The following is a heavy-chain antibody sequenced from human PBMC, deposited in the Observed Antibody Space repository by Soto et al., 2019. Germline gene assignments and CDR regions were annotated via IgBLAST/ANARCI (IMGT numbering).Heavy chain of an antibody. CDR3: ARSPRHSAYYDILTGYYFSYYYYGMDV. J-gene: IGHJ6*02. D-gene: IGHD3-9*01. Sequence: ASVKVSCKASGGTFSSYAISWVRQAPGQGLEWMGGIIPIFGTANYAQKFQGRVTITADESTSTAYMELSSLRSEDTAVYYCARSPRHSAYYDILTGYYFSYYYYGMDVWGQGTTVTVSS. CDR1: GGTFSSYA. V-gene: IGHV1-69*13. CDR2: IIPIFGTA.